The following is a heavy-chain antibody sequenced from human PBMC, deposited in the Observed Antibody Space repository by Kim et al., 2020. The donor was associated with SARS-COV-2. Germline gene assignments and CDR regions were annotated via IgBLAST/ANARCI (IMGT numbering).Heavy chain of an antibody. CDR3: AREHSGSWYYYGMDV. Sequence: ASVKVSYKASGYSFTNYAMNWVRQAPGQGLEWMGWINTNTGNPTYAQGFTGRFVFSLDTSVSTAYLQIISLKAEDTAVYYCAREHSGSWYYYGMDVWGQGTTVTVSS. CDR1: GYSFTNYA. D-gene: IGHD1-26*01. J-gene: IGHJ6*02. V-gene: IGHV7-4-1*02. CDR2: INTNTGNP.